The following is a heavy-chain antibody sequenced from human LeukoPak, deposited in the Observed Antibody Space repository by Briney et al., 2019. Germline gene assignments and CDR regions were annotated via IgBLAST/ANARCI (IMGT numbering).Heavy chain of an antibody. V-gene: IGHV4-4*09. CDR1: VASISNYY. D-gene: IGHD5-18*01. CDR2: ISTNGST. CDR3: ASPRTSYRYTFDY. J-gene: IGHJ4*02. Sequence: PETLSLTCAVSVASISNYYWSWIRQAPGKGLEWIGYISTNGSTNYNPSLKSRVSISLDTSNNRFSLNLNFVTAADTAVYFCASPRTSYRYTFDYWGPGALVTVSS.